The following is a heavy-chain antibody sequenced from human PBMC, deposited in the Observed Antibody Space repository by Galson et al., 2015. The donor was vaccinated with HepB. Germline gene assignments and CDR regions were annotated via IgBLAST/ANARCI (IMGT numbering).Heavy chain of an antibody. CDR3: ARVMLLEWLWFDY. J-gene: IGHJ4*02. V-gene: IGHV3-7*03. Sequence: SLRLSCAASGFTFSSYWMSWVRQAPGKGLEWVANIKQDGSEKYYVDSVKGRFTISRDNAKNSLYLQMNSLRAEDTAVYYCARVMLLEWLWFDYWGQGTLVTVSS. CDR2: IKQDGSEK. D-gene: IGHD3-3*01. CDR1: GFTFSSYW.